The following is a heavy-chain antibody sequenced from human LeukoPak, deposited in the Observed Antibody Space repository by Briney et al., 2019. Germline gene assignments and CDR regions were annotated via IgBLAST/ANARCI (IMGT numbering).Heavy chain of an antibody. J-gene: IGHJ3*01. CDR2: TSGDGGTT. CDR3: ARGDPRLGGAFDV. V-gene: IGHV3-64*01. D-gene: IGHD3-16*01. Sequence: GGSLRLSCAASGFNLRSFAIHWVRQAPGKGLEYVSATSGDGGTTFCASSLQGRCTISRDNSNQMVYLQLGGLKIEDMGLYYCARGDPRLGGAFDVWGQGTMVTVSP. CDR1: GFNLRSFA.